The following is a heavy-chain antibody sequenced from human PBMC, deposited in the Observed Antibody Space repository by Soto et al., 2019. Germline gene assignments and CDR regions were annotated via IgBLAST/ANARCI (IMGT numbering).Heavy chain of an antibody. V-gene: IGHV1-46*01. Sequence: QVQLVQSGAEVKKPGASVKVSCKASGDTFTDYYIHWVRQAPGQGLEWMGTVNPSGGHTTYAQHFLGRMTTNRDTSTSTLYMELTSLTSEDTAVYYCARGGHVVVVTAALEYWGQGTLVTVSS. CDR1: GDTFTDYY. D-gene: IGHD2-21*02. CDR2: VNPSGGHT. CDR3: ARGGHVVVVTAALEY. J-gene: IGHJ4*02.